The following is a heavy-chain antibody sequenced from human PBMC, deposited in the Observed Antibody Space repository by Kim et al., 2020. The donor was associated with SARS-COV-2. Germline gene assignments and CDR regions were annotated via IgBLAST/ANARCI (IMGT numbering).Heavy chain of an antibody. CDR1: GFPFSRYS. CDR3: ARLCGGDCDTGFYYGLDV. V-gene: IGHV3-21*01. CDR2: LGSGDSYI. Sequence: GGSLRLSCVASGFPFSRYSMTWVRQAPGQGLEWVATLGSGDSYIYYADSVKGRFTISRDNAKNSLYLQMSSLAAEDTAVYFCARLCGGDCDTGFYYGLDVWGQGTTVTVS. J-gene: IGHJ6*02. D-gene: IGHD2-21*02.